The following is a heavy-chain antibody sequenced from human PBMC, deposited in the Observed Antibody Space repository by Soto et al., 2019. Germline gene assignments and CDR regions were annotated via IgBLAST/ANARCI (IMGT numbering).Heavy chain of an antibody. Sequence: SETLSLTCAVYGGSFSGYYWSWIRQPPGKGLEWIGEINHSGSTNYNPSLKSRVTISVDTSKNQFSLKLSSVTAADTAVYYCARASRFGRISGLAAGWFDPWGQGTLVTVSS. V-gene: IGHV4-34*01. D-gene: IGHD6-13*01. J-gene: IGHJ5*02. CDR2: INHSGST. CDR3: ARASRFGRISGLAAGWFDP. CDR1: GGSFSGYY.